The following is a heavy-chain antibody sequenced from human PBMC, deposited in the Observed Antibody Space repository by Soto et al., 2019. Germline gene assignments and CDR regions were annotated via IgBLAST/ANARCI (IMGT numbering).Heavy chain of an antibody. CDR2: IYYSGST. Sequence: TLSLTCTVSGGSISSSSYCWGWIRQPPGKGLEWIGSIYYSGSTYYNPSLKSRVTISVDTSKNQFSLKLSSVTAADTAVYYCARRGFWSGYSYYYYGMDVWGQGTTVTVSS. D-gene: IGHD3-3*01. CDR1: GGSISSSSYC. J-gene: IGHJ6*02. CDR3: ARRGFWSGYSYYYYGMDV. V-gene: IGHV4-39*01.